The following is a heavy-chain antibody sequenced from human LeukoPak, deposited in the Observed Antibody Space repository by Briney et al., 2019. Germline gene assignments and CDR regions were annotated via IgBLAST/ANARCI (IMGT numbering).Heavy chain of an antibody. CDR3: ARDGTYYYDSSGQGAI. Sequence: SVKVSCKASEGTFSSYAISWVRQAPGQGLGWMGGIIPIFGTANYAQKFQGRVTITADESTSTAYMELSSLRSEDTAVYYCARDGTYYYDSSGQGAIWGQGTMVTVSS. J-gene: IGHJ3*02. V-gene: IGHV1-69*13. D-gene: IGHD3-22*01. CDR1: EGTFSSYA. CDR2: IIPIFGTA.